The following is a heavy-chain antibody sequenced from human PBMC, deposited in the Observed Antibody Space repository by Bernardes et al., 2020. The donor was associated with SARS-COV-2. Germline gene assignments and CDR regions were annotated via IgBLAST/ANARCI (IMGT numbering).Heavy chain of an antibody. CDR2: ISGSGDAR. CDR3: AKDSSVIGQAVYYYGLDV. D-gene: IGHD2-8*01. V-gene: IGHV3-23*01. J-gene: IGHJ6*02. Sequence: GGSLRLSCAASGFTFSSYDMSWVRQAPGKGLEWVSNISGSGDARYYADSVKGRFTISRDNSKNTRFLQTQRLRAEDTAGYYCAKDSSVIGQAVYYYGLDVWGQGTTVTVSS. CDR1: GFTFSSYD.